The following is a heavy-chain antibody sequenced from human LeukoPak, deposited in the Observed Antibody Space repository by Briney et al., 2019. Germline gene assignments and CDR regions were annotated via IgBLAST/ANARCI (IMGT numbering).Heavy chain of an antibody. D-gene: IGHD3-22*01. Sequence: GGSLRLSCAASGFTVSSNYMSWVRQAPGKGLEWVSVIYSGGSTYYADSVKGRFTISRDNSKNTLYLEMNSLRAEDTAVYYCARDLSYYDSSGALGYWGQGTLVTVSS. CDR2: IYSGGST. V-gene: IGHV3-53*01. CDR3: ARDLSYYDSSGALGY. CDR1: GFTVSSNY. J-gene: IGHJ4*02.